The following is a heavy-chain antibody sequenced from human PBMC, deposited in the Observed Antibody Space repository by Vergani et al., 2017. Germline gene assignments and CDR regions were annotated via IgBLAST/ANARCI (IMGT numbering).Heavy chain of an antibody. Sequence: EVQLLESGGGLVQPGGSLRLSCAASGFTFSSYAMSWVRQAPGKGLEWVSAISGSGGSTYYADSVKGRFTISRDNSKNTLYLQMNSLRAEDTAVYYCARGWLLGYYYGMDVWGQGTTVTVSS. CDR1: GFTFSSYA. CDR2: ISGSGGST. V-gene: IGHV3-23*01. D-gene: IGHD1-26*01. CDR3: ARGWLLGYYYGMDV. J-gene: IGHJ6*02.